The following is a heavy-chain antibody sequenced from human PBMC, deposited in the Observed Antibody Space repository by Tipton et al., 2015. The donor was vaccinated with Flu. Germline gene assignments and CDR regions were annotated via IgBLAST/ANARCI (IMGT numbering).Heavy chain of an antibody. J-gene: IGHJ4*02. CDR2: IRHDESDK. D-gene: IGHD6-19*01. CDR1: GFMFSGYG. CDR3: AKDGWDTSGWYPFDY. V-gene: IGHV3-30*02. Sequence: GSLRLSCAASGFMFSGYGMHWVRQAPGKGLEWVAFIRHDESDKYYADSVKGRFTISRDNSKNALYLAINSLRTEDTAVYYCAKDGWDTSGWYPFDYWGQGTLVTVSS.